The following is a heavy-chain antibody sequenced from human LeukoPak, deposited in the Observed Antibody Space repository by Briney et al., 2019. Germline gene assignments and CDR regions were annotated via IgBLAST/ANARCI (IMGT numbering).Heavy chain of an antibody. V-gene: IGHV3-53*01. CDR1: GFTVSSNY. CDR2: IYSGGST. Sequence: GGSLRLSCAASGFTVSSNYMSWVRQAPGKGLEWVSVIYSGGSTYYADSVKGRFTISRDNSKNTLYLQMNSLRAEDTAVHYCAREWGLGYYFDYWGQGTLVTVSS. CDR3: AREWGLGYYFDY. D-gene: IGHD3-16*01. J-gene: IGHJ4*02.